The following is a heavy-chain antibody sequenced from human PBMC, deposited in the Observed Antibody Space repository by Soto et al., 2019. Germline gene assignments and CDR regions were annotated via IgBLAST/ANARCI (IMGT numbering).Heavy chain of an antibody. D-gene: IGHD6-19*01. J-gene: IGHJ6*02. CDR2: ISSSSSTI. V-gene: IGHV3-48*02. CDR1: GFTFSSYS. CDR3: ARESGAVALIGHYYYGMDV. Sequence: PGGSLRLSCAASGFTFSSYSMNWVRQAPGKGLEWVSYISSSSSTIYYADSVKGRFTISRDNAKNSLYLQMNSLRDEDTAVYYCARESGAVALIGHYYYGMDVWGQGTTVTVSS.